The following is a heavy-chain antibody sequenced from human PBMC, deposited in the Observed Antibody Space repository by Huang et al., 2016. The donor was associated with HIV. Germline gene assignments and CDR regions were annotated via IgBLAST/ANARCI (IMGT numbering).Heavy chain of an antibody. V-gene: IGHV3-30*02. Sequence: QVQLVESGGGVVPPGGSLRLSCAASGFTFGSYGMHWVRQAPGKGLEVVEFIRYDGSKKYYADSVRGRFTISRDNSKNTLYLQMNSLRAEDTAVYYCAKGSMANAFDIWGQGTMVTVSS. J-gene: IGHJ3*02. D-gene: IGHD3-10*01. CDR3: AKGSMANAFDI. CDR1: GFTFGSYG. CDR2: IRYDGSKK.